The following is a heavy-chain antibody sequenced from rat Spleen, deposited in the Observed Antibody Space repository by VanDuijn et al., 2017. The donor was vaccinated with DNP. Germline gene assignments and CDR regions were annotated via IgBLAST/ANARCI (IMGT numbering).Heavy chain of an antibody. CDR3: TTHGMVLHY. CDR2: ISKDGSSI. D-gene: IGHD1-12*02. V-gene: IGHV5-7*01. CDR1: GFTFSDYN. J-gene: IGHJ2*01. Sequence: EVQLVESGGGFVQPGRSLKLSCAASGFTFSDYNMAWVRQAPGKGLEWIGEISKDGSSINYTPSLKDKFTISRDNAKTTLYLQMDSLRSEDTATYYCTTHGMVLHYWGQGVMVTVSS.